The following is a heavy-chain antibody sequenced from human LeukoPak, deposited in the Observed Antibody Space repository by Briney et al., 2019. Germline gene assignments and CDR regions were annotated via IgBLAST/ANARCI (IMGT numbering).Heavy chain of an antibody. CDR2: INPNSGGT. D-gene: IGHD3-3*01. CDR3: ARALVDFWSGYSGSSSCYFDY. Sequence: ASVKVSCKASGYTFTGYYMHWVRQAPGQGLEWMGWINPNSGGTNYAQKFQGRVTMTRDTSISTAYMELSRLRSDDTAVYYCARALVDFWSGYSGSSSCYFDYWGQGTLVTVPS. V-gene: IGHV1-2*02. CDR1: GYTFTGYY. J-gene: IGHJ4*02.